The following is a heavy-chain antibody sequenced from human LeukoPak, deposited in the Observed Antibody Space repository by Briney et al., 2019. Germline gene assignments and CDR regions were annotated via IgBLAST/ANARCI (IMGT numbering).Heavy chain of an antibody. CDR2: INPSGGST. CDR1: GYTFTSYY. D-gene: IGHD5-18*01. V-gene: IGHV1-46*01. Sequence: ASVKVSCKASGYTFTSYYMHWVRQAPGQGLEWMGIINPSGGSTSYAQKFQGRVTMTRDMSTSTVYMELSSLRSEDTAVYYCARVIQPWSAGPYFDYWGQGTLVTVSS. CDR3: ARVIQPWSAGPYFDY. J-gene: IGHJ4*02.